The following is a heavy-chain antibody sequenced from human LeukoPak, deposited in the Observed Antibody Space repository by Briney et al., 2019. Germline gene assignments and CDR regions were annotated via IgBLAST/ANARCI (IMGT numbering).Heavy chain of an antibody. CDR3: AKGIVVATY. Sequence: GGSLTLSCPVAGSSFSMLSMSWVRQVAGEGLEWVSGISASGGSTYYAESVQGRFTISRDNSKNTLYMQMSGLRAEDTAVYYCAKGIVVATYWGQGTLVTVSS. CDR1: GSSFSMLS. J-gene: IGHJ4*02. D-gene: IGHD5-12*01. CDR2: ISASGGST. V-gene: IGHV3-23*01.